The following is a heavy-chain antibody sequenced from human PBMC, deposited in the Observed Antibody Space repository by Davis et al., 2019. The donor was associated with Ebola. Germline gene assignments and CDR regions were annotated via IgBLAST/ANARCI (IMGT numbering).Heavy chain of an antibody. D-gene: IGHD3-22*01. Sequence: SETLSLTCTVSGGSISSYYWSWIRQPPGKGLEWIGYIYYSGSTNYNPSLKSRVTISVDTSKNQFSLKLSSVTAADTAVYYCARERRYYYDSSGYYIMPYFDYWGQGTLVTVSS. CDR3: ARERRYYYDSSGYYIMPYFDY. CDR2: IYYSGST. J-gene: IGHJ4*02. CDR1: GGSISSYY. V-gene: IGHV4-59*01.